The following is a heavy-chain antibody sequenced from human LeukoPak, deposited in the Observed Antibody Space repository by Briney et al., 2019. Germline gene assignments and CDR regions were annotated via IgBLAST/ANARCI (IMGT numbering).Heavy chain of an antibody. CDR3: ARKGDIWSGYYQTTFGY. D-gene: IGHD3-3*01. CDR1: GGSISSSSYY. J-gene: IGHJ4*02. V-gene: IGHV4-39*01. CDR2: IYYSGST. Sequence: PETLSLTCTVSGGSISSSSYYWGWIRQPPGKGLEWIGSIYYSGSTYYNPSLKSRVTISVDTSKNQFSLKLSSVTAADTAVYYCARKGDIWSGYYQTTFGYWGQGTLVTVSS.